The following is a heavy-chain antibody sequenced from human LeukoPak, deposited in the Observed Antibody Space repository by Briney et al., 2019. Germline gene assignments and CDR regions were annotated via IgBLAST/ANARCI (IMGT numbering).Heavy chain of an antibody. V-gene: IGHV4-30-4*08. CDR1: GGSISSSDYY. Sequence: SETLSLTCTVSGGSISSSDYYWGWIRQPPGKGLEWIGYIYYSGSTYYNPSLKSRVTISVDTSKNQFSLKLNSVTAADTAAYYCARLQGGRSGYYPFNQWGQGTLVTVSS. D-gene: IGHD3-22*01. CDR3: ARLQGGRSGYYPFNQ. J-gene: IGHJ4*02. CDR2: IYYSGST.